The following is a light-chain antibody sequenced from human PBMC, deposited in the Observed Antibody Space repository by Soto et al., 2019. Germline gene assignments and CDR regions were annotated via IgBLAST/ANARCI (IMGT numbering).Light chain of an antibody. CDR3: QQGRT. CDR1: QSISSW. Sequence: DIQMTQSPSTLSGSVGDRVTITCRASQSISSWLAWYQQKPGKAPKLLIYKASSLESGVPSRFSGSGSGTEFTLTISSLQPDDFATYYCQQGRTFGQGTKV. CDR2: KAS. J-gene: IGKJ1*01. V-gene: IGKV1-5*03.